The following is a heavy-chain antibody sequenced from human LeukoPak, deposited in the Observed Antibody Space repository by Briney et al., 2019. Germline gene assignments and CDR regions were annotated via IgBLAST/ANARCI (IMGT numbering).Heavy chain of an antibody. J-gene: IGHJ5*02. CDR2: IKQDGGEK. Sequence: GGSLRLSCAASGFTFSNYWMNWVRQAPGKGLEWVANIKQDGGEKSYVDSVKGRFTISRDNAKNSLYLQMNSLRAEDTAVYYCARVYDFWSGYTLDPWGQGTLVTVSS. V-gene: IGHV3-7*01. CDR3: ARVYDFWSGYTLDP. D-gene: IGHD3-3*01. CDR1: GFTFSNYW.